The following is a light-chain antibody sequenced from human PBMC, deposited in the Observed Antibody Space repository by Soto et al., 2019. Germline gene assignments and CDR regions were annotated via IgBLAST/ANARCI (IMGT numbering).Light chain of an antibody. Sequence: EIVLTQSPGTLSLSPGERATLSCRASESVSSSYLAWYQQKPGQAPRLLIYGVSTRATGIPDRFSGSGSGTDFTLTISRLEPEDFAVYSFQQDRCSRTFGQRTKVDIK. CDR3: QQDRCSRT. CDR2: GVS. V-gene: IGKV3-20*01. CDR1: ESVSSSY. J-gene: IGKJ1*01.